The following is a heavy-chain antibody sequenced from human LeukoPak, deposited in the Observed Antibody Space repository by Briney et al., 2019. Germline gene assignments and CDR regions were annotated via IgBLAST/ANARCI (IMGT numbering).Heavy chain of an antibody. CDR1: GGSISSGSYY. CDR2: IYYRGST. Sequence: SETLSLTCTVSGGSISSGSYYWGWIRQPPGKDLEWIGSIYYRGSTYYNPSLKSRLTISVATSKNQFSLKLSSVTAADTAVYYCARHDVDIVATSVNWFDPWGQGTLVTVSS. J-gene: IGHJ5*02. V-gene: IGHV4-39*01. CDR3: ARHDVDIVATSVNWFDP. D-gene: IGHD5-12*01.